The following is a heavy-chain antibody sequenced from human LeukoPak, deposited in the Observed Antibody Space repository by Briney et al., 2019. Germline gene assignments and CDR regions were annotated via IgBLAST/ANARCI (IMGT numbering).Heavy chain of an antibody. CDR2: TYSSRNT. V-gene: IGHV3-66*03. D-gene: IGHD3-22*01. Sequence: PGGSLRLSCAAPGFTVDSNYMSWVRQTPGKGLEGVSVTYSSRNTYYRDSVKGRFTISRDRSKNTLYLQMNSLNSEDTAVYYCAREGVYDSSGFDCWGQGTLVTVSS. J-gene: IGHJ4*02. CDR1: GFTVDSNY. CDR3: AREGVYDSSGFDC.